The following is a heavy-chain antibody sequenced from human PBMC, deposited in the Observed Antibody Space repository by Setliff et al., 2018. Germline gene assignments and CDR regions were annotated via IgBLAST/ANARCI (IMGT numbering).Heavy chain of an antibody. CDR3: VRVDMVLSNFDF. V-gene: IGHV1-3*01. D-gene: IGHD3-10*01. CDR2: INAGNGHT. Sequence: ASVQVSCKASGYTFTNYLIHWVRQSPGQSPEWMGWINAGNGHTKFSQSFQGRLSISSDTSASTVYMDLHNLGSEDTAVYFCVRVDMVLSNFDFWGQGTLVTVSS. CDR1: GYTFTNYL. J-gene: IGHJ4*02.